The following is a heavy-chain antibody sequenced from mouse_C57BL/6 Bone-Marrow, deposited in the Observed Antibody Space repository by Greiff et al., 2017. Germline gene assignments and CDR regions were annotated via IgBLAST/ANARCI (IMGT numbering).Heavy chain of an antibody. D-gene: IGHD1-1*01. J-gene: IGHJ1*03. CDR2: IYPSDSET. CDR3: AREGFYCYGSRWYFDV. V-gene: IGHV1-61*01. Sequence: QVHVKQSGAELVRPGSSVKLSCKASGYTFTSYWMDWVKQRPGQGLEWIGNIYPSDSETHYNQKFKDKATLTVDKSSSTAYMQLSSLTSEDSAVYYCAREGFYCYGSRWYFDVWGTGTTVTVSS. CDR1: GYTFTSYW.